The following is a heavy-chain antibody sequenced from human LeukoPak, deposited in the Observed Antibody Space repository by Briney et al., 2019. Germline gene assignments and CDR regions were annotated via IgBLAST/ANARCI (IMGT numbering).Heavy chain of an antibody. CDR3: ARAVRPRGLWLLYY. V-gene: IGHV1-2*02. CDR1: GYTFNGYY. CDR2: INPNSGGT. J-gene: IGHJ4*02. Sequence: PGASVKVSCKASGYTFNGYYIHWVRQAPGQGLEWMGWINPNSGGTNYAQKFQGRVTMTRDTSISTAYMELSRLRSDDTAVHYCARAVRPRGLWLLYYWGQGTLVTVSS. D-gene: IGHD5-18*01.